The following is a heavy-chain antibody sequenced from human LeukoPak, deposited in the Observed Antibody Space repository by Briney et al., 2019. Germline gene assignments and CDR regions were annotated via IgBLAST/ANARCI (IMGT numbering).Heavy chain of an antibody. J-gene: IGHJ5*02. V-gene: IGHV1-8*01. CDR1: GYTFTSYD. CDR2: MNPNSGNT. D-gene: IGHD3-22*01. Sequence: ASVKVSCKASGYTFTSYDINWVRQATGQGLEWMGWMNPNSGNTGCAQKFQGRVTMTRNTSISTAYMELSSLRSEDTAVYYCAILRGFYYDSSGYYPWGQGTLVTVSS. CDR3: AILRGFYYDSSGYYP.